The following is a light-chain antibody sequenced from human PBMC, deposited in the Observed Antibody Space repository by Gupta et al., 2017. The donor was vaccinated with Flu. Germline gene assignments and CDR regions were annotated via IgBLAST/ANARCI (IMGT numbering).Light chain of an antibody. CDR2: AAS. Sequence: PPFLAAAVGDRVAITCRAAGIISSYVGWYQQKPGKSPKRLIYAASNLQTGVPARFSGSGSGRQFTLTIRSLQAEDFATYFCQQVNRHPYTFGQGTKLEI. J-gene: IGKJ2*01. CDR1: GIISSY. V-gene: IGKV1-9*01. CDR3: QQVNRHPYT.